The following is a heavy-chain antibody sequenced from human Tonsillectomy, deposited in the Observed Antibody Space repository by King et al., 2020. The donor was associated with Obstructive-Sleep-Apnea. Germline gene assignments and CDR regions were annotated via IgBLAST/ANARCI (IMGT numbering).Heavy chain of an antibody. CDR2: IYYSGST. Sequence: PLQESGPGLVKPSQTLSLTCTVSGGSISSGDYYRSWIRQPPGKGLEWIGYIYYSGSTYYNPSLKSRVTISVDTSKNQFSLKLSSVTAADTAVYYCATQRPDYYGSGGAFDIWGQGTMVTVSS. J-gene: IGHJ3*02. V-gene: IGHV4-30-4*01. CDR1: GGSISSGDYY. D-gene: IGHD3-10*01. CDR3: ATQRPDYYGSGGAFDI.